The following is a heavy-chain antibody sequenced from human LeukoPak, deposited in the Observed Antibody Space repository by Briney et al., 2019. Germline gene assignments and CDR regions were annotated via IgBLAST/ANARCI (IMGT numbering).Heavy chain of an antibody. D-gene: IGHD3-10*01. Sequence: GESLKISCKGSGYSFTGYWIGWVRQMPGKGLEWMGTIYPGDSDTRYSPSFQGQVTISADKSISTAYLQWSSLKASDTVMYYCARAYYYGSGSYYSPAYWGQGTLVTVSS. CDR1: GYSFTGYW. CDR3: ARAYYYGSGSYYSPAY. V-gene: IGHV5-51*01. CDR2: IYPGDSDT. J-gene: IGHJ4*02.